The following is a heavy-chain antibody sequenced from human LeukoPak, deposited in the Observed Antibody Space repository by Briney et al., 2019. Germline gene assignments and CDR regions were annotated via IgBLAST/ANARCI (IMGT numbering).Heavy chain of an antibody. D-gene: IGHD1-26*01. CDR1: GFTFDDYG. V-gene: IGHV3-20*04. J-gene: IGHJ3*02. CDR3: ARDKASSGIVGAADAFDI. Sequence: GGSLRLSCAASGFTFDDYGMSWVRQAPGKGLEWVSGINWNGGSTGYADSVKGRFTISRDNAKNSLYLQMNSLRAEDTALYYCARDKASSGIVGAADAFDIWGQGTMVTVSS. CDR2: INWNGGST.